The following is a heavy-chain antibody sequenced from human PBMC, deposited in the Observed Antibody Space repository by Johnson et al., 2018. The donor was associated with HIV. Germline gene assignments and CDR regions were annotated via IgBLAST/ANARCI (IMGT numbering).Heavy chain of an antibody. D-gene: IGHD6-19*01. CDR3: ARVSSSTIAVAGHPVDI. V-gene: IGHV3-30*04. CDR1: GFTFSSYA. CDR2: ISYDGSNK. Sequence: QMQLVESGGGVVQPGRSLRLSCAASGFTFSSYAMHWVRQAPGKGLEWVAVISYDGSNKYYADSVKGRFTISRDNSKNTLYLQMNSLRAEDTAVYYCARVSSSTIAVAGHPVDIWGQGTMVTVSS. J-gene: IGHJ3*02.